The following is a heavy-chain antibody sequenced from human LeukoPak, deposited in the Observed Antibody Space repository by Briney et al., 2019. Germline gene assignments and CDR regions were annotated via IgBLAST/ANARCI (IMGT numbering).Heavy chain of an antibody. Sequence: GGSLRPSCAASGFTFDDYGMSWVRQAPGKGLEWVSGINWNGGSTGYADSVKGRFTISRDNAENSLYLQMNSLRAEDTALYHCAAVAGRGYYYYGMDVWGQGTTVTVSS. CDR2: INWNGGST. J-gene: IGHJ6*02. V-gene: IGHV3-20*01. CDR1: GFTFDDYG. CDR3: AAVAGRGYYYYGMDV. D-gene: IGHD6-19*01.